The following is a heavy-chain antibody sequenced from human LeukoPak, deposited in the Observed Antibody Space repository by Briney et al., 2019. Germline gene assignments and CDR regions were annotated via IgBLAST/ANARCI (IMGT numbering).Heavy chain of an antibody. CDR2: IYPGDSDT. CDR1: GYSFTSYW. V-gene: IGHV5-51*01. J-gene: IGHJ4*02. Sequence: GESLKISCKGSGYSFTSYWIGWVRQMPGKGLEWMGIIYPGDSDTRYSPSFQGQVTISADKSISTAYLQWSSLKASDTAMYYCARLTPHLECCYYFDYWGQGTLVTVSS. D-gene: IGHD3-3*01. CDR3: ARLTPHLECCYYFDY.